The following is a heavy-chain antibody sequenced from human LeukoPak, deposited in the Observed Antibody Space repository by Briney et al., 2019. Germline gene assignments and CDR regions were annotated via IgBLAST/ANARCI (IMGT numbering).Heavy chain of an antibody. D-gene: IGHD1-26*01. J-gene: IGHJ5*02. CDR1: GYTFTSYG. CDR2: ISAYNGNT. Sequence: ALVKVSCKASGYTFTSYGISWVRQAPGQGLEWMGWISAYNGNTNYAQKLQGRVTMTTDTSTSTAYMELRSLRSDDTAVYYCARGLLGHSGSYYWFDPWGQGTLVTVSS. V-gene: IGHV1-18*01. CDR3: ARGLLGHSGSYYWFDP.